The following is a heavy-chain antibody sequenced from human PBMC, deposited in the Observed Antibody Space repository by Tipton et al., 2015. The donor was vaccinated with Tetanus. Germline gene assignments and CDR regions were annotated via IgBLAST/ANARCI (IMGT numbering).Heavy chain of an antibody. CDR2: IWYDGSNK. Sequence: SLRLSCAASGFIFSSYGMHWVRQAPGKGLEWVAVIWYDGSNKYYADSVQGRFTISRDNSKNTLVLQMNSLRAEDTAVYYCARDTSAWLPLTRDRAYYLDYWGQGTLVTVSS. CDR3: ARDTSAWLPLTRDRAYYLDY. D-gene: IGHD5-24*01. V-gene: IGHV3-33*01. J-gene: IGHJ4*02. CDR1: GFIFSSYG.